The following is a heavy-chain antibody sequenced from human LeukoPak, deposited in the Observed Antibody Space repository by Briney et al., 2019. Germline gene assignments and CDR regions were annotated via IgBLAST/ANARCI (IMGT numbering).Heavy chain of an antibody. J-gene: IGHJ4*02. V-gene: IGHV3-13*01. Sequence: PGGSLRLSCAASGFTLSTHDMVWVRQITGKGLEWVSAIGAAGGTYYPGSVKGRFTISRDNAKNSLYLQMNSLRDEDTAVYYCARDSQSGYSYGPFDYWGQGTLVTVSS. CDR3: ARDSQSGYSYGPFDY. CDR1: GFTLSTHD. CDR2: IGAAGGT. D-gene: IGHD5-18*01.